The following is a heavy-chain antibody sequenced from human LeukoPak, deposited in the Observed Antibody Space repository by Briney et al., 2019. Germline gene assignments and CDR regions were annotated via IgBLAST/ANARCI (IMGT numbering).Heavy chain of an antibody. D-gene: IGHD4-17*01. CDR2: ISGSGGSP. Sequence: GGCLRLSRVASGFTPTSYAMSWVRQAPGKGLGWVSAISGSGGSPYYADSVKGRFTIYRDNSKNTLYLQMNSLRAEDTAVYYCARSNGDYAFDYWGQGTLVNVSS. CDR1: GFTPTSYA. CDR3: ARSNGDYAFDY. J-gene: IGHJ4*02. V-gene: IGHV3-23*01.